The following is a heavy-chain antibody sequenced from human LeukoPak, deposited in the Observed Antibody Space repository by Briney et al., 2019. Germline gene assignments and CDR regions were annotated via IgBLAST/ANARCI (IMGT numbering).Heavy chain of an antibody. CDR2: ISGSGGST. J-gene: IGHJ4*02. D-gene: IGHD3-22*01. Sequence: PGGSLRLSCAASGFTFSSYGMSWVRQAPGKGLEWVSAISGSGGSTYYADSVKGRFTISRDNSKNTLYLQMNSLRAEDTAVYYCARDRYYDSSGYYWGPVDYWGQGTLVTVSS. CDR3: ARDRYYDSSGYYWGPVDY. CDR1: GFTFSSYG. V-gene: IGHV3-23*01.